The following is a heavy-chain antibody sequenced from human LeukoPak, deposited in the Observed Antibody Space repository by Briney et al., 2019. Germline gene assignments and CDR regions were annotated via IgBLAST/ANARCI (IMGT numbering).Heavy chain of an antibody. J-gene: IGHJ3*02. CDR3: ATKAWVVGATGDAFDI. D-gene: IGHD1-26*01. CDR1: GGSISSGGYY. Sequence: SQTLSLTCTVSGGSISSGGYYWSWIRQPPGKGLEWIGYIYHSGSTYYNPSLKSRVTISVDRSKNQFSLKLSSVTAADTAVYYCATKAWVVGATGDAFDIWGQGTMVTVSS. CDR2: IYHSGST. V-gene: IGHV4-30-2*01.